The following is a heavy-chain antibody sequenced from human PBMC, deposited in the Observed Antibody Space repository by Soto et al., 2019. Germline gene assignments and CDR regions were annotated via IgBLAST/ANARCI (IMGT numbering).Heavy chain of an antibody. V-gene: IGHV3-9*01. Sequence: EVPLVESGGGLVQPGRSLRVSCAASGFTFDDYAMHWVRQAPGKGLEWVSGISWNSGGIGYADSVKGRFTISRDNAKNSLYLQMNSLRPEDTALYYCAKDSQSSDRNWFDPWGQGTLVTVSS. J-gene: IGHJ5*02. CDR3: AKDSQSSDRNWFDP. CDR1: GFTFDDYA. D-gene: IGHD2-21*01. CDR2: ISWNSGGI.